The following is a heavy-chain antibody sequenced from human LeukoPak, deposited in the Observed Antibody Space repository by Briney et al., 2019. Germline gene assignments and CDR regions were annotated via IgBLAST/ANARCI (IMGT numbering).Heavy chain of an antibody. CDR2: INVSGGST. CDR1: GFTFSNYA. Sequence: PGGSLRLSCAASGFTFSNYAMSWVRQAPGKGLEWVSGINVSGGSTFYADSVRGRFTISRDNSKNTLYLQMNSLRAEDTAVYYCAKDQYCTSTSCYVGYWSQGTLVTVSS. V-gene: IGHV3-23*01. J-gene: IGHJ4*02. CDR3: AKDQYCTSTSCYVGY. D-gene: IGHD2-2*01.